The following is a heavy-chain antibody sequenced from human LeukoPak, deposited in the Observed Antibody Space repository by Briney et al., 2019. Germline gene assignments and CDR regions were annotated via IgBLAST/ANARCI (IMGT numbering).Heavy chain of an antibody. CDR2: IYYSGST. CDR3: AREDDSSLHDAFDI. Sequence: SETLSLTCTVSGGSISSYYWSWIRQPPGKGLEWIGYIYYSGSTNYNPSLKSRVTVSVDTSKNQFSLKLSSVTAADTAVYYCAREDDSSLHDAFDIWGQGTMVTVSS. D-gene: IGHD3-22*01. V-gene: IGHV4-59*01. CDR1: GGSISSYY. J-gene: IGHJ3*02.